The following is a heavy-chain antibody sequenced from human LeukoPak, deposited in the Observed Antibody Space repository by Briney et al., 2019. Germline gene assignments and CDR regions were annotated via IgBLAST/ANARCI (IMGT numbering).Heavy chain of an antibody. CDR3: ARGTGYPYYYYMDV. CDR2: INSDGGST. CDR1: GFTFSSYW. Sequence: GGSLRLSCAASGFTFSSYWMHWVRQAPGKGLVWVSRINSDGGSTSYADSVKGRFTISRDNAKNTLYLQMNSLRAEDTAVYYCARGTGYPYYYYMDVWGKGTTVTVSS. V-gene: IGHV3-74*01. D-gene: IGHD1-1*01. J-gene: IGHJ6*03.